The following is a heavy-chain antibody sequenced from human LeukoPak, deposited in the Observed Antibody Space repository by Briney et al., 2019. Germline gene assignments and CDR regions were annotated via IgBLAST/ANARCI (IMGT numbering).Heavy chain of an antibody. CDR3: AKVPLRTGLKYFDY. D-gene: IGHD3/OR15-3a*01. V-gene: IGHV3-23*01. CDR2: ISGSRGST. CDR1: RFTFRSYD. Sequence: GGTLRLSCAASRFTFRSYDMRWVRQAPGKGREWVTGISGSRGSTFYTVSVKGRFTISRDNSNNTVYLQMNSLRADDTAVFYCAKVPLRTGLKYFDYWGQGTLVTVSS. J-gene: IGHJ4*02.